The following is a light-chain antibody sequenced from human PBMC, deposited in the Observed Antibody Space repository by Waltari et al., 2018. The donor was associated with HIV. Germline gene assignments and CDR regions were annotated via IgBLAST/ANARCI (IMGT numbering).Light chain of an antibody. CDR3: QQYFSSPKT. CDR2: WAS. CDR1: QTVLNRSINRNS. Sequence: DIVLTQSPESLVVSLGEGATINWKSSQTVLNRSINRNSLAWYQQKPGQPPKLLIDWASNRESGVPDRFSGSGSGTDFTLTISSLQAEDVAIYYCQQYFSSPKTFGPGTKVEV. J-gene: IGKJ1*01. V-gene: IGKV4-1*01.